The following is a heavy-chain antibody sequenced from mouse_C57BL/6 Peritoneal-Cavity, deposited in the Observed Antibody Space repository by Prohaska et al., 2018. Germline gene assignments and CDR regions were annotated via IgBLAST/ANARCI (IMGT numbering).Heavy chain of an antibody. CDR3: MRYGNYWYFDV. Sequence: EVQLLETGGGLVQPGGSRGLPCEGSGFTFSGFWMSWVRQTPGKTLEWIGNIKSDGSAINYAPSIKNRFTSFRDNDKSTLYLQMSNVRSEDTATYFCMRYGNYWYFDVWGTGTTVTVSS. CDR2: IKSDGSAI. CDR1: GFTFSGFW. V-gene: IGHV11-2*01. D-gene: IGHD2-1*01. J-gene: IGHJ1*03.